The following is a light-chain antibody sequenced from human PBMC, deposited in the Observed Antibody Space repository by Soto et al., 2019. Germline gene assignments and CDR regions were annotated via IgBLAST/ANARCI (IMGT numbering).Light chain of an antibody. CDR1: QSLLHSSGYNF. J-gene: IGKJ5*01. Sequence: DTVMTQSPLSLPVTPGEPASISCRSSQSLLHSSGYNFLDWYLQKPGHSPQLLIYLGSNRASGVPDRFSGSGSGTDFTLKISRMEAEDVGVYYCMQGRQIRITFGQATRLEI. V-gene: IGKV2-28*01. CDR2: LGS. CDR3: MQGRQIRIT.